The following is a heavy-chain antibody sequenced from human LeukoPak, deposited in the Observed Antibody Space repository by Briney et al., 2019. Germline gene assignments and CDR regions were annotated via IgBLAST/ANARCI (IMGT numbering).Heavy chain of an antibody. CDR3: ARRGSSGSVDY. D-gene: IGHD6-19*01. CDR2: IYYSGST. CDR1: GGSFSGYY. Sequence: PSETLSLTCAVYGGSFSGYYWSWIRQPPGKGLEWIGYIYYSGSTNYNPSLKSRVTISVDTSKNQFSLKLSSVTAADTAVYYCARRGSSGSVDYWGQGTLVTVSS. J-gene: IGHJ4*02. V-gene: IGHV4-59*08.